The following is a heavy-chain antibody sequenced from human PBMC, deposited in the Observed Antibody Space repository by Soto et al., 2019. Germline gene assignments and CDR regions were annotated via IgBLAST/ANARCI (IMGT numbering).Heavy chain of an antibody. Sequence: QVQLVESGGGLVKPGGSLRLSCAASGFTFSDYYMSWIRQAPGKGLEWVSYISSSSSYTNYADSVKGRFTISRDNAKNSLYLQMNSVRAEDTAVYYCAPLRDGYNGPDYWGQGTLVTVSS. CDR3: APLRDGYNGPDY. J-gene: IGHJ4*02. CDR1: GFTFSDYY. V-gene: IGHV3-11*05. D-gene: IGHD5-12*01. CDR2: ISSSSSYT.